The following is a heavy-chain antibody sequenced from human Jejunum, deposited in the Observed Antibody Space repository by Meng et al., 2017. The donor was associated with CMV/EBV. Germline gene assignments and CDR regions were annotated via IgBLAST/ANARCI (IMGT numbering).Heavy chain of an antibody. V-gene: IGHV5-51*01. Sequence: KGSGYTFPTYWIGWVRQMPGKGLEWMGFIYPGDSESRYSPSWQGQVTFSADRSINTAYLQWSSLKASDTAIYYCARRFWSGYSYYLDYWGQGTLVTVSS. CDR1: GYTFPTYW. D-gene: IGHD3-3*01. J-gene: IGHJ4*02. CDR2: IYPGDSES. CDR3: ARRFWSGYSYYLDY.